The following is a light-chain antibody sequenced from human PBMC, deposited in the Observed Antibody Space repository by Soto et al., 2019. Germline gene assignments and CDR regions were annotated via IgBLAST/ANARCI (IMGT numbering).Light chain of an antibody. CDR3: QQRSNWPPK. CDR2: DAS. V-gene: IGKV3-15*01. J-gene: IGKJ1*01. CDR1: QTVSSN. Sequence: EIVMTQSPATLSVSPGERATLSCRTSQTVSSNLAWYQQEPGQAPRLLIYDASTRATGIPVRFRGSGSGTEFTLTITSLEPEDFAVYYCQQRSNWPPKFGQGTKVDI.